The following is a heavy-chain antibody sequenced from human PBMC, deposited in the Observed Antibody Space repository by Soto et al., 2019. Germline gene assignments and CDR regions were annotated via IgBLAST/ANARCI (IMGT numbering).Heavy chain of an antibody. J-gene: IGHJ3*02. V-gene: IGHV4-31*03. CDR1: GGSIRSGYY. Sequence: SETLSLTCTVSGGSIRSGYYYSWIRQHPGKGLEWIGYVYYSGSTYYNPSLKSRTIISVDTSKNQFSLRLSSVTAADTAVYSCARGSSGDFWSGSYAFDIWGQGTMVT. D-gene: IGHD3-3*01. CDR3: ARGSSGDFWSGSYAFDI. CDR2: VYYSGST.